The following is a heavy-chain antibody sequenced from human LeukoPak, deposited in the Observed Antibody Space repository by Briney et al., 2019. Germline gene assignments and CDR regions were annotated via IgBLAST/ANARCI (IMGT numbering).Heavy chain of an antibody. D-gene: IGHD1-14*01. J-gene: IGHJ4*02. Sequence: SETLSLTCTVSGGSISNSRYYWSWIRQPPGKGLEWIGTIYYSGSTYSNPSHPSLESRVTISGDTSKNQFSLKLSSVTAADTAVYYCASGTWGPFDYWGQGTLVTVSS. V-gene: IGHV4-39*01. CDR3: ASGTWGPFDY. CDR1: GGSISNSRYY. CDR2: IYYSGST.